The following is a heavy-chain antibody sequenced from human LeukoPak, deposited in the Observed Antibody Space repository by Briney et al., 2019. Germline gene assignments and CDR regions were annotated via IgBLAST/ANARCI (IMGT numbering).Heavy chain of an antibody. CDR2: IKQDGSDE. V-gene: IGHV3-7*01. CDR1: GFTVSTNY. D-gene: IGHD2-2*01. J-gene: IGHJ4*02. Sequence: PGGSLRLSCAASGFTVSTNYMSWVRQAPGKGLEWVANIKQDGSDEYYVDSVKGRFTISRDNAKNSLYLQMSSLRVEDTAVYYCAAEGSSRCFPFWGQGTLVTVSS. CDR3: AAEGSSRCFPF.